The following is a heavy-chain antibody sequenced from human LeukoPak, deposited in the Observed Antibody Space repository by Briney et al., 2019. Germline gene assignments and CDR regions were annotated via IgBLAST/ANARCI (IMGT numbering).Heavy chain of an antibody. D-gene: IGHD2-15*01. CDR3: ARGRYCSGGSCYRGGYYFDY. V-gene: IGHV4-34*01. Sequence: PSETLSLTCAVYGGSFSGYYWSWIRQPPGKGLEWIGEINHSGSTNYNPSLKSRVTISVDTSKNQFPLKLSSVTAADTAVYYCARGRYCSGGSCYRGGYYFDYWGQGTLVTVSS. CDR2: INHSGST. J-gene: IGHJ4*02. CDR1: GGSFSGYY.